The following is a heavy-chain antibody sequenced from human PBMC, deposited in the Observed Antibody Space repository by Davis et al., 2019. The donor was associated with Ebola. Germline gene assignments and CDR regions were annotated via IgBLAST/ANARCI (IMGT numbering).Heavy chain of an antibody. V-gene: IGHV3-7*03. CDR3: ARVRWTSGYYFDY. CDR1: GFIFSNYW. Sequence: GESLKISCAASGFIFSNYWMSWVRQAPGKGPEWVAIIKVDGGEKYYVDSVKGRFTISRDNSKNTLYLQMNSLRAEDTAVYYCARVRWTSGYYFDYWGQGTLVTVSS. D-gene: IGHD3-22*01. J-gene: IGHJ4*02. CDR2: IKVDGGEK.